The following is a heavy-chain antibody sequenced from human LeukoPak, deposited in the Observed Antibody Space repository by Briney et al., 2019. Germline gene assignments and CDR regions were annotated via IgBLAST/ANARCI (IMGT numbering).Heavy chain of an antibody. D-gene: IGHD3-10*01. J-gene: IGHJ4*02. Sequence: PGGSLRLSCAASGFTFSSYAMHWVRQAPGKGLEWVAVMSYDGSNKYYADSVKGRFTISRDNFKNTLYLQMNSLRAEDTAVYYCARGWFGELFPQTQNFDYWGQGTLVTVSS. CDR3: ARGWFGELFPQTQNFDY. CDR2: MSYDGSNK. V-gene: IGHV3-30-3*01. CDR1: GFTFSSYA.